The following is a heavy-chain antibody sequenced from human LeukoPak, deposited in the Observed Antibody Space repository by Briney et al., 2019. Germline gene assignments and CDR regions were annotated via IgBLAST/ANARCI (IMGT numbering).Heavy chain of an antibody. CDR1: GFTFSSYE. J-gene: IGHJ4*02. D-gene: IGHD6-19*01. CDR3: ASHSSGWYSDFDY. CDR2: ISSSGSTI. Sequence: GGSLRLSCAASGFTFSSYEMNWVRQAPGKGPEWVSYISSSGSTIYYADSVKGRFTISRDNAKNSLYLQMNSLRAEDTAVYYCASHSSGWYSDFDYWGQGTLVTVSS. V-gene: IGHV3-48*03.